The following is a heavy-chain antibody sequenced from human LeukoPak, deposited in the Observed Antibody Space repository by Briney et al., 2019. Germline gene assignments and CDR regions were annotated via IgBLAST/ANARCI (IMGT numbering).Heavy chain of an antibody. V-gene: IGHV3-30*18. J-gene: IGHJ5*02. Sequence: PGGSLRLSCAASGFSCSNYGMHWVRQAPGKGLEWVAMISYDGKSQHYGDSVKGRFTISRDNSKTTVYLQMNSLRPEDSAMYYCAKDLYGGGWYNYFDPWGQGTQVTVSS. CDR3: AKDLYGGGWYNYFDP. D-gene: IGHD6-19*01. CDR2: ISYDGKSQ. CDR1: GFSCSNYG.